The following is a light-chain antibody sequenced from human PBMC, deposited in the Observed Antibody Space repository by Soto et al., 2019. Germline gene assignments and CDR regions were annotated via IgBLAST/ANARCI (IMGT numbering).Light chain of an antibody. CDR3: QRRSNWPLT. Sequence: EIVLTQSPATLSLSPGERATLSCRASQSVSSYLAWYQQKPGQAPSLLIYDASNRATGIPARFSGGGSGTDFTLTISSLEPEDFAVYYCQRRSNWPLTFGGGTKVDIK. CDR1: QSVSSY. V-gene: IGKV3-11*01. J-gene: IGKJ4*01. CDR2: DAS.